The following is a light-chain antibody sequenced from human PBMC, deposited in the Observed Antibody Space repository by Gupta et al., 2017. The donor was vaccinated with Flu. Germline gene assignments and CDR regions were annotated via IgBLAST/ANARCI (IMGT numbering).Light chain of an antibody. CDR3: QQLISGHPRIT. Sequence: EIVFTQSPATLSLSPGERATLSCRASQSIGDYLAWYQQKPGQAPRLLIYHASNRATGITARFSGSGDGTDFTLTISSGEPDDFAVYYCQQLISGHPRITFGHGTKVDVK. CDR1: QSIGDY. V-gene: IGKV3-11*01. J-gene: IGKJ3*01. CDR2: HAS.